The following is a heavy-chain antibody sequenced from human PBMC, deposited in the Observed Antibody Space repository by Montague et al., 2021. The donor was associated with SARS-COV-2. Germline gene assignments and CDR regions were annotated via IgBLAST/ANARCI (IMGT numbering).Heavy chain of an antibody. CDR3: ERGWGSWVH. Sequence: SETLSLTCAVYTTSFSGYYWGWIRQPPGQGLEWIGEIDQSGKTNSNPTLKSRVTISVDTSTSQFSLKLSAVTAADTAVYYCERGWGSWVHWGQGTLVTVSS. V-gene: IGHV4-34*01. CDR1: TTSFSGYY. J-gene: IGHJ4*02. CDR2: IDQSGKT. D-gene: IGHD3-16*01.